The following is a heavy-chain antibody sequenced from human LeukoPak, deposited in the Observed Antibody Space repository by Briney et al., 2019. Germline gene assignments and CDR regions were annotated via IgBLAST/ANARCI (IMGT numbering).Heavy chain of an antibody. CDR3: ARDRSSSSLDNWFDP. CDR2: INSDGSST. D-gene: IGHD6-6*01. J-gene: IGHJ5*02. Sequence: GGSLRLSCAASGFTFSSYWMHWVRHAPGKGLVWVSRINSDGSSTIYADSVKGRFTISRDNAKNTLYLQMNSLRAEDTAVYYCARDRSSSSLDNWFDPWGQGTLVTVSS. CDR1: GFTFSSYW. V-gene: IGHV3-74*01.